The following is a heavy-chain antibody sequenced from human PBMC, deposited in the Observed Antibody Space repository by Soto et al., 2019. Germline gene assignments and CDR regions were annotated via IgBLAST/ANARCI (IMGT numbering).Heavy chain of an antibody. CDR1: GYTFTGYY. V-gene: IGHV1-2*02. CDR2: INPYSGGT. J-gene: IGHJ4*02. D-gene: IGHD5-12*01. Sequence: ASVKVSCKSSGYTFTGYYIHWVRQAPGQGLEWMGWINPYSGGTNYAQKFQGRVSMTRDTSITTASMELSRLTSDDTAVYFCARRGFSGYDLYYFDFWGQGTLVTVSS. CDR3: ARRGFSGYDLYYFDF.